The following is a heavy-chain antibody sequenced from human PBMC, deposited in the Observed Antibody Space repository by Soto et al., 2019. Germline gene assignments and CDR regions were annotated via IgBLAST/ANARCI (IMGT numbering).Heavy chain of an antibody. D-gene: IGHD6-13*01. CDR1: GGSFSGYY. V-gene: IGHV4-34*01. J-gene: IGHJ6*02. CDR2: INHSGST. Sequence: PSETLSLTCAVYGGSFSGYYWSWIRQPPGKGLEWIGEINHSGSTNYNPSLKSRVTISVDTSKNQFSLKLSSVTAADTAVYYCARGGPTSSSWSYYYYYGMDVWGQGTTVTVSS. CDR3: ARGGPTSSSWSYYYYYGMDV.